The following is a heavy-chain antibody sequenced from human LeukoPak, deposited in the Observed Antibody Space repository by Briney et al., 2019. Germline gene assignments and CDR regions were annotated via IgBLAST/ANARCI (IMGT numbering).Heavy chain of an antibody. CDR3: AKNLFQRIRGYSYGFDY. CDR1: GFTFSSYG. CDR2: ISYDGSNK. V-gene: IGHV3-30*18. D-gene: IGHD5-18*01. J-gene: IGHJ4*02. Sequence: PGGSLRLSCATSGFTFSSYGMHWVRQAPGKGLEWVAVISYDGSNKYYADSVKGRFTISRDNSKNTLYLQMNSLRAEDTAVYYCAKNLFQRIRGYSYGFDYWGQGTLVTVSS.